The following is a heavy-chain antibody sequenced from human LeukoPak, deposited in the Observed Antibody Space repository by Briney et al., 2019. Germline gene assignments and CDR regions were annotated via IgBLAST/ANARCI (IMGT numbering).Heavy chain of an antibody. D-gene: IGHD1-26*01. CDR2: ISGSGGST. J-gene: IGHJ4*02. V-gene: IGHV3-23*01. CDR1: GFTFSSYA. Sequence: PGGSLRLSCAASGFTFSSYAMSWVRQAPGRGLGWVSAISGSGGSTYYADSVKGRFTISGDNSKNTLYLQMNSLRAEDTAVYYCAKDPIGWELKGYFDYWGQGTLVTVSS. CDR3: AKDPIGWELKGYFDY.